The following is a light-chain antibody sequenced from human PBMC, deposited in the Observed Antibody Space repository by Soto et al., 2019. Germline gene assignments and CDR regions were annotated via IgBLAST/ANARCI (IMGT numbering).Light chain of an antibody. J-gene: IGLJ1*01. CDR1: SSNIGGNS. Sequence: QSVLTQPPSVPAAPGQKVTISCSGSSSNIGGNSVSWYQQLPGTAPKLLIYDDNKRPSGIPDRFSGSKSGTSATLGITGFQTGDEADYYRGSWDSSLSAYVFGTGTKVTVL. V-gene: IGLV1-51*01. CDR2: DDN. CDR3: GSWDSSLSAYV.